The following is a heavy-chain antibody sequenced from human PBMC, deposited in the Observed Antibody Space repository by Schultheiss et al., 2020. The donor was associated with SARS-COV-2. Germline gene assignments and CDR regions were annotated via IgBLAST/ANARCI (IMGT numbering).Heavy chain of an antibody. CDR2: IYYSGST. V-gene: IGHV4-39*01. Sequence: SQTLSLTCTVSGGSISSYYWGWIRQPPGKGLEWIGSIYYSGSTYYNPSLKSRVTISVDRSKNQFSLKLSSVTAADTAVYYCARLFRQWELLSWCFDLWGRGTLVTVSS. CDR1: GGSISSYY. D-gene: IGHD1-26*01. CDR3: ARLFRQWELLSWCFDL. J-gene: IGHJ2*01.